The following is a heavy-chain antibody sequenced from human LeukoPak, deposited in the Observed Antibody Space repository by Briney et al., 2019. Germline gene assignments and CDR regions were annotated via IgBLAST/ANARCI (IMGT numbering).Heavy chain of an antibody. J-gene: IGHJ4*02. D-gene: IGHD5-18*01. Sequence: GASVKVSCRSSGYTFTTYGITWVRQAPGQGLEWMGWISTYNGNTNYAQKLQGRVTMTTDTSTSTAYMELRSLRSDDTAMYYCARDRMDTGTYFDYWGQGTLVTVCS. CDR1: GYTFTTYG. V-gene: IGHV1-18*01. CDR2: ISTYNGNT. CDR3: ARDRMDTGTYFDY.